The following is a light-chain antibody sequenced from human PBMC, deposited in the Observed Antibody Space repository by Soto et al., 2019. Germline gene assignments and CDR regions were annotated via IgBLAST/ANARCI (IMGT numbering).Light chain of an antibody. CDR3: RQYNNNWPRT. V-gene: IGKV1-5*01. CDR2: DAA. Sequence: SPSPSTLSSSKGERVALSCRASQRISSDLALYQQKTGKDPKILIYDAATMEAGVPSRFCSSGSATEFTLPTSSRLEHEYSAYYCRQYNNNWPRTVGQGAKVDIK. CDR1: QRISSD. J-gene: IGKJ1*01.